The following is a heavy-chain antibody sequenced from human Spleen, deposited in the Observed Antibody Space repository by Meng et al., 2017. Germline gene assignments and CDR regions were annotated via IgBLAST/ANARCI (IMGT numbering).Heavy chain of an antibody. J-gene: IGHJ4*02. CDR2: ISGSGGSP. CDR1: GLTFSNYA. V-gene: IGHV3-23*01. D-gene: IGHD2-2*01. CDR3: GVVPAAMVFDY. Sequence: EVQLLESGGGLVQPGESLRLSCAASGLTFSNYAMSWVRQTPGKGLEWVSAISGSGGSPYYADSVKGRFTISRDNSKNTLYLQMNSLRAEDTAVYYCGVVPAAMVFDYWGQGTLVTVSS.